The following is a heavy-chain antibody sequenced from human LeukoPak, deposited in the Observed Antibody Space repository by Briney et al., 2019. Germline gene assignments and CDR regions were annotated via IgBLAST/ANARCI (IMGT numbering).Heavy chain of an antibody. V-gene: IGHV4-4*07. CDR3: ARDQYYYDSSGYYRFDY. J-gene: IGHJ4*02. CDR2: IYTSGSN. CDR1: GGSISSYY. Sequence: PSETLSLTCTVSGGSISSYYWSWIRQPAGKGLEWIGLIYTSGSNNYNPSLKSRVTMSVDTSKNQFSLKLSSVTAADTAVYYCARDQYYYDSSGYYRFDYWGQGTLVSVSS. D-gene: IGHD3-22*01.